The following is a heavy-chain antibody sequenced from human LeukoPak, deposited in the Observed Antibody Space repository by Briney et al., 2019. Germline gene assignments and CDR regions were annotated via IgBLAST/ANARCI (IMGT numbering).Heavy chain of an antibody. D-gene: IGHD1-14*01. J-gene: IGHJ5*02. CDR1: GGSISSYY. Sequence: SETLSLTCTVSGGSISSYYWSWIRQPPGKGLEWIGYIYYSGSTNYNPSLKSRVTISVDTSKNQFSLKLSSVTAADTAVYYCARVVTGTTSNWFDPWGQGTLVTVSS. V-gene: IGHV4-59*12. CDR2: IYYSGST. CDR3: ARVVTGTTSNWFDP.